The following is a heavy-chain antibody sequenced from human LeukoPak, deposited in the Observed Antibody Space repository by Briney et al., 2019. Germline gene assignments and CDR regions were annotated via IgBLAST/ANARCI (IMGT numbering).Heavy chain of an antibody. V-gene: IGHV3-30*02. CDR3: AKDGQPSGYKYYYYMDV. CDR1: GFTFSSYG. J-gene: IGHJ6*03. D-gene: IGHD3-22*01. Sequence: GGSLRLSCAASGFTFSSYGMHWVRQAPGKGLEWVAFIRYDGSNKYYADSVKGRFTIPRDNSKNTLYLQMNSLRAEDTAVYYCAKDGQPSGYKYYYYMDVWGKGTTVTVSS. CDR2: IRYDGSNK.